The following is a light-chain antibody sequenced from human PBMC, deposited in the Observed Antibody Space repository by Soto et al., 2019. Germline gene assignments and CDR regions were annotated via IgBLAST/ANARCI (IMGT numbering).Light chain of an antibody. CDR3: QQYSNWPPIT. V-gene: IGKV3D-15*01. CDR1: QSVSSR. J-gene: IGKJ5*01. CDR2: GAS. Sequence: EIVMTQSPGTLSFSPGERATLSCRASQSVSSRLAWYQQKPGQAPRLLISGASSRATGIPDRFSGSGSGTDFTLTISSLQSEDFAVYYCQQYSNWPPITFGQGTRLEIK.